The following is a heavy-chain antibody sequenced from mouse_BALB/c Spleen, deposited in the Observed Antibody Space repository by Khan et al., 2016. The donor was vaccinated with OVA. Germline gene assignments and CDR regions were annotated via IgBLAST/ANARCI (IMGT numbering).Heavy chain of an antibody. D-gene: IGHD1-1*01. CDR3: ARVYGGDFDY. V-gene: IGHV3-2*02. Sequence: EVQLVESGPGLVKPSQSLSLTCTVTGYSITSDYVWNWIRQFPGNKLEWMGIISYSGNTKYNPSLKSRFSITRDTSKNQFFLQLNSLTTEDTATYYCARVYGGDFDYWGQGTSLTVSS. CDR2: ISYSGNT. J-gene: IGHJ2*02. CDR1: GYSITSDYV.